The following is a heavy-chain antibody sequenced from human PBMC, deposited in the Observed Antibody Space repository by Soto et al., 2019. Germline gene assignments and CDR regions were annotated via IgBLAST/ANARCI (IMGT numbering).Heavy chain of an antibody. V-gene: IGHV1-46*03. Sequence: ASVKVSCKASGYTFTSYYMHWVRQAPGQGLEWMGIINPSGGSTSYAQKFQGRVTMTRDTSTSTVYMELSSLRSEDTAVYYCARWPQLERYFAIGAFDIWGQGTMVTVSS. CDR3: ARWPQLERYFAIGAFDI. D-gene: IGHD3-9*01. J-gene: IGHJ3*02. CDR1: GYTFTSYY. CDR2: INPSGGST.